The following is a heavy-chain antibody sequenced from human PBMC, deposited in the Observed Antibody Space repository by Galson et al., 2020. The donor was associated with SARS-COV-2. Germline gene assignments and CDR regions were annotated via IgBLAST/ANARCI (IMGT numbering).Heavy chain of an antibody. CDR3: ARHRVGSGSDLGYYYGMDV. CDR1: GGSISSSSYY. Sequence: TLSLTCTVSGGSISSSSYYWGWIRQPPGKGLEWIGSIYYSGSTYYNPSLKSRVTISVDTSKNQFSLKLSSVTAADTAVYYCARHRVGSGSDLGYYYGMDVWGQGTTVTVSS. D-gene: IGHD3-10*01. CDR2: IYYSGST. V-gene: IGHV4-39*01. J-gene: IGHJ6*02.